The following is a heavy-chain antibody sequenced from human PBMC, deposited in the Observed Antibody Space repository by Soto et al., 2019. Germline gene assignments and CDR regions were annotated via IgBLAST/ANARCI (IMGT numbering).Heavy chain of an antibody. J-gene: IGHJ5*01. CDR1: GDSISSVDYF. V-gene: IGHV4-30-4*01. CDR3: ARGRYCLTGRCFPNWFDS. Sequence: SETLSLTCSVSGDSISSVDYFWAWIRQPPGQALEYIGYIYKSATTYYNPSFGSRVAISLDTSKSQFSLNVTSVTAADTAVYFCARGRYCLTGRCFPNWFDSWGQGTLVTVSS. CDR2: IYKSATT. D-gene: IGHD2-15*01.